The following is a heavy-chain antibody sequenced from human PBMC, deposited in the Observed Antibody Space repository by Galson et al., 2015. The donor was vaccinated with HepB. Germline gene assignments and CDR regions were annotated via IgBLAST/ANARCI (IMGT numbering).Heavy chain of an antibody. V-gene: IGHV4-30-2*01. J-gene: IGHJ6*02. D-gene: IGHD6-13*01. Sequence: TLSLTFAVSGASISSGGDSWSWIRQPPGKGLEWIGFIYHSGSTYYNPSLKSRVTISVDRSKNQFSLKLSSVTAADTAVYYCARGTAAGYYYYYGMDVWGQGTTVTVSS. CDR2: IYHSGST. CDR3: ARGTAAGYYYYYGMDV. CDR1: GASISSGGDS.